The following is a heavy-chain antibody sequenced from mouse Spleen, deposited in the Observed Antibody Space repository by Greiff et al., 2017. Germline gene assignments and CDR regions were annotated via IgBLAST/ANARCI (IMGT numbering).Heavy chain of an antibody. CDR2: ISSGGSYT. CDR1: GFTFSRYG. V-gene: IGHV5-6*01. J-gene: IGHJ1*03. Sequence: EVMLVESGGDLVKPGGSLKLSCAASGFTFSRYGMSWVRQTPDKRLEWVATISSGGSYTYHPDSVKGRVTISRDNAKNTLYLQMSSLKSEDTAMYYCARLTTVVPYWYFDVWGTGTTVTVSS. D-gene: IGHD1-1*01. CDR3: ARLTTVVPYWYFDV.